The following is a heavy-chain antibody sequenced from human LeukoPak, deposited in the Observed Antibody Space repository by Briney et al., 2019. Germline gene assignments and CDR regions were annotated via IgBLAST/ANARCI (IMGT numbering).Heavy chain of an antibody. V-gene: IGHV4-34*01. J-gene: IGHJ5*02. Sequence: SETLSLTCAVYGGSFSGYYWSWIRQPPGKGLEWIGETNHSGSTNYNPSLKSRVTISVDTSKNQFSLKLSSVTAADTAVYYCAAEMTTVTTQNRNWFDPWGQGTLVTVSS. CDR3: AAEMTTVTTQNRNWFDP. D-gene: IGHD4-17*01. CDR1: GGSFSGYY. CDR2: TNHSGST.